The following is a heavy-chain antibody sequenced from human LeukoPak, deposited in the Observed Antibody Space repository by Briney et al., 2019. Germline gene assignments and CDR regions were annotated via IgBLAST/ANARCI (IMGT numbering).Heavy chain of an antibody. D-gene: IGHD3-10*01. Sequence: PGGSLRLSCAASGFTFRNYGMQWVRQTPGKGLEWVTLISYDGSDKYYADSVKGRFSISRDNSKNTLYLQMSSLRAEDTAVYYCASLRSGSGTFYNDYWGQGTLVTVSS. J-gene: IGHJ4*02. CDR1: GFTFRNYG. CDR2: ISYDGSDK. CDR3: ASLRSGSGTFYNDY. V-gene: IGHV3-30*03.